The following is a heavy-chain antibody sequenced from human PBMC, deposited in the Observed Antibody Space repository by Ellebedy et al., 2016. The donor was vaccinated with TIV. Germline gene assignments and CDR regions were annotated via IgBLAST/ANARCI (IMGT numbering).Heavy chain of an antibody. D-gene: IGHD5-18*01. V-gene: IGHV4-59*01. J-gene: IGHJ4*02. CDR1: GGSINSYY. CDR3: ARHEAVRAMAHGFDY. CDR2: IYYSGAT. Sequence: MPSETLSLTCTVSGGSINSYYWSWIRQPPGKGLEWIGYIYYSGATIYNPSLESRVTISVDRSQNQFSLELTSVTAADTAVYYCARHEAVRAMAHGFDYWGQGTLVTVSS.